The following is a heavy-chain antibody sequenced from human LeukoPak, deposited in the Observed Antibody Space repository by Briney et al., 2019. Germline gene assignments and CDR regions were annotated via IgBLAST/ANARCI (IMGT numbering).Heavy chain of an antibody. Sequence: GGSLRLCCAASGFTFSSYSMNWVRQAPGKGLEWVSSISSSSSYIYYADSVKGRFTISRDNAKNSLYLQMNSLRAEDTAVYYCARAELVRSFAYWGQGTLVTVSS. CDR3: ARAELVRSFAY. J-gene: IGHJ4*02. CDR1: GFTFSSYS. CDR2: ISSSSSYI. V-gene: IGHV3-21*01. D-gene: IGHD3-10*01.